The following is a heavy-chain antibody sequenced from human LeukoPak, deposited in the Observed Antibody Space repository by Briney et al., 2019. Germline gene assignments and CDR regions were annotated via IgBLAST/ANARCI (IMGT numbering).Heavy chain of an antibody. CDR2: ISSSSSYI. CDR3: AREPFWSGYYSNLHFDY. D-gene: IGHD3-3*01. V-gene: IGHV3-21*01. Sequence: PGGSLRLSCAASGFTFSGYTMNWVRQAPGKGLEWVSSISSSSSYIYYADSVKGRFTISRDNAKNSLYLQMTSLRAEDTAVYYCAREPFWSGYYSNLHFDYWGQGTLVTVSS. CDR1: GFTFSGYT. J-gene: IGHJ4*02.